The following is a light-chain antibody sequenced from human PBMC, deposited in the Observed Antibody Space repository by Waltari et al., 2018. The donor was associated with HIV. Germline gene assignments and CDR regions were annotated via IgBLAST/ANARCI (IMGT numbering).Light chain of an antibody. CDR1: SGHSRYA. CDR3: QTCGTGFLV. V-gene: IGLV4-69*01. CDR2: LNGDGRN. J-gene: IGLJ2*01. Sequence: QLVLTQSPSASASLGASVKLTCTLSSGHSRYAIAWHQQQPEKGPRFLMRLNGDGRNITGDVIPDRFSGSSSGTERYLTISSLQSDDEADYYCQTCGTGFLVFGGGTKLTVL.